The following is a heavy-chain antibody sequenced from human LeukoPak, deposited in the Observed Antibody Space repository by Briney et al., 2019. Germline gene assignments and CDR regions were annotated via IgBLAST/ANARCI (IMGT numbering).Heavy chain of an antibody. J-gene: IGHJ4*02. Sequence: SETLSLTYTVSGGSISSGSYYWSWIRQPAGKGLEWIGRIYTSGYTDYNPSLKSRVTISVDTSKNQFSLKVSSVTAADTAVYYCARGCSGGSCLFDYWGQGTLVTVSS. D-gene: IGHD2-15*01. CDR3: ARGCSGGSCLFDY. CDR1: GGSISSGSYY. V-gene: IGHV4-61*02. CDR2: IYTSGYT.